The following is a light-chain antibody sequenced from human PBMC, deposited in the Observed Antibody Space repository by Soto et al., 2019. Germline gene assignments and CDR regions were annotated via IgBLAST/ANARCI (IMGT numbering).Light chain of an antibody. Sequence: EIVMTQSPATLSVSPGERATLSCRASQSVSSNLAWDQQKPGQAPRLLIYGASTRATGIPARFSGSGSGTEFTLTLSSLQSEDFALYYCQQYNNWPPYTFGQGTKLEIK. J-gene: IGKJ2*01. CDR2: GAS. CDR1: QSVSSN. V-gene: IGKV3-15*01. CDR3: QQYNNWPPYT.